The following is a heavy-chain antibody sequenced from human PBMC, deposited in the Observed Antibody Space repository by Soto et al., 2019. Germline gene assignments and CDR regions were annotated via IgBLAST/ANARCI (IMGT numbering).Heavy chain of an antibody. V-gene: IGHV1-18*01. Sequence: ASVKVSCKASGYTFTSYGISWVRQAPGQGLEWMGWVSAYNGNTNYAQKPQGRVTMTTDTSTSTAYMELRSLRSDDTAVYYWARDGVVPALYYGMDVWGQGTTVTVSS. J-gene: IGHJ6*02. CDR2: VSAYNGNT. CDR3: ARDGVVPALYYGMDV. CDR1: GYTFTSYG. D-gene: IGHD2-2*01.